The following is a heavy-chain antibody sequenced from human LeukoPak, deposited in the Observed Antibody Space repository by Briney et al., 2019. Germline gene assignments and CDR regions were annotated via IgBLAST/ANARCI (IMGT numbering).Heavy chain of an antibody. D-gene: IGHD2-2*01. CDR2: IYNSGSA. V-gene: IGHV4-38-2*02. J-gene: IGHJ5*02. CDR1: GYSISSDYQ. CDR3: ARDPRWLTPDCTSTSCYENYFDP. Sequence: SETLSLTCGVSGYSISSDYQWAWIRQSPGKGLEWFGSIYNSGSAHYNPSLKSRVTISVETSKNQFSLNMYSVTAADTAVYYCARDPRWLTPDCTSTSCYENYFDPWGQGTLVTVSS.